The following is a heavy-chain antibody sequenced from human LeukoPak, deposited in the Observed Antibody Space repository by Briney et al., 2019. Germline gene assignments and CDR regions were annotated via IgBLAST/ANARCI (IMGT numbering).Heavy chain of an antibody. V-gene: IGHV3-7*01. D-gene: IGHD5-18*01. J-gene: IGHJ4*02. Sequence: PGGSLRLSCAASGFTFSSYWMSWVRQAPGKGLEWVANIKQDGSEKYYVDSVKGRFTISRDNAKNSLYLQMNSLRAEDTAVYYCAREYSYGYYRYFDYWGQGTLVTVS. CDR2: IKQDGSEK. CDR1: GFTFSSYW. CDR3: AREYSYGYYRYFDY.